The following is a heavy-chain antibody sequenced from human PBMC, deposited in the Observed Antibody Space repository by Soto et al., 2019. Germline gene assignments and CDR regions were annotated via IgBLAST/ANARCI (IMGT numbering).Heavy chain of an antibody. Sequence: EVQLVESGGGLVKPGGSLRLSCAASGFTFSSYSMSWVRQAPGKGLEWVSSISSSSSYIYYADSVKGRFTISRDNAKNSLYLQMNSLRAEDTAVYYCARDLRANYYYYYGMDVWGQGTTVTVSS. CDR1: GFTFSSYS. CDR3: ARDLRANYYYYYGMDV. J-gene: IGHJ6*02. V-gene: IGHV3-21*01. D-gene: IGHD3-10*01. CDR2: ISSSSSYI.